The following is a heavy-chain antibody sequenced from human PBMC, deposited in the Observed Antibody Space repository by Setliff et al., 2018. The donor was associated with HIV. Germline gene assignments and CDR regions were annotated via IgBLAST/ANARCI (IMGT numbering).Heavy chain of an antibody. CDR1: GASISSGFYY. CDR3: ARAREGWKPFAFDY. J-gene: IGHJ4*02. Sequence: SETLSLTCTVSGASISSGFYYWGWIRQPPGKGLEWIGSFYDGGSTYYNPSLKSRVTISVDTSKNQFSLNLNSVTAADAAVYFCARAREGWKPFAFDYWGQGTLVTVSS. CDR2: FYDGGST. V-gene: IGHV4-39*01. D-gene: IGHD1-1*01.